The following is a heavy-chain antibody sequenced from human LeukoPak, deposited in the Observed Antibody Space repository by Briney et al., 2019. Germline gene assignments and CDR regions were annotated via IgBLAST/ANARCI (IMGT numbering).Heavy chain of an antibody. V-gene: IGHV3-11*01. Sequence: GGSLRLSCAVSGFTFSDYYMSWIRQAPGKGLEWVSYISSSGSTIYYADSVKGRFTISRDNAKNSLYLQMNSLRAEDTAVYYCARVQEQWLADAYGMDVWGQGTTVTVSS. D-gene: IGHD6-19*01. CDR3: ARVQEQWLADAYGMDV. CDR1: GFTFSDYY. CDR2: ISSSGSTI. J-gene: IGHJ6*02.